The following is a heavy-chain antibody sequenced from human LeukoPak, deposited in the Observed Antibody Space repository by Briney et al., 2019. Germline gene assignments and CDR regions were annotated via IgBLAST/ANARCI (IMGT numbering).Heavy chain of an antibody. J-gene: IGHJ4*02. CDR2: INQDGSHK. V-gene: IGHV3-7*01. D-gene: IGHD5-12*01. CDR3: ARDRGFTSYDY. Sequence: GGSLRLSCAASGITFSNSWMHWVRQAPGKGLEWVANINQDGSHKFYVDSVKGRFTISRDTAKNSLHLQMNSLRAEDTAAYYCARDRGFTSYDYWGQGILVTVSS. CDR1: GITFSNSW.